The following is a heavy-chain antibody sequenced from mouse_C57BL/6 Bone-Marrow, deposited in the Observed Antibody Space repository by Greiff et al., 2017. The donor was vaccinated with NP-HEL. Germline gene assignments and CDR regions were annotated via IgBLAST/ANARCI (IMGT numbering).Heavy chain of an antibody. CDR3: AKKGHYYGPYYYAMDY. D-gene: IGHD1-1*01. CDR1: GFSLTSYG. Sequence: VQLQQSGPGLVQPSPSLSITCTVSGFSLTSYGVHWVRQSPGKGLEWLGVIWRGGSTDYNAAFMSRLSITKDNSKSQVFFKMNSLQADDTAIYYCAKKGHYYGPYYYAMDYWGQGTSVTVSS. V-gene: IGHV2-5*01. J-gene: IGHJ4*01. CDR2: IWRGGST.